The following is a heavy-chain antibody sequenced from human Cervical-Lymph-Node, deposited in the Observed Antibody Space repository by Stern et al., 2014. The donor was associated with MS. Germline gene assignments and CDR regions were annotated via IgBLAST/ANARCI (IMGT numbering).Heavy chain of an antibody. CDR1: GYTFSIYW. V-gene: IGHV5-51*01. CDR2: IYPGESET. J-gene: IGHJ4*02. Sequence: VQLVQSGAELIRPGESLKISCKGSGYTFSIYWIAWVRQMPGKGLEWMGIIYPGESETRYSPSFQGQVTMSANKSTSPAYLQWSSLNASDTAMYFCARQTTAWASDVWGQGTLVTVSS. CDR3: ARQTTAWASDV. D-gene: IGHD1-14*01.